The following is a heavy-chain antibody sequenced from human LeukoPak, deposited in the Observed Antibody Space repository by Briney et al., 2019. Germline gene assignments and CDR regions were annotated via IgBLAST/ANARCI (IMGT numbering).Heavy chain of an antibody. CDR3: ARTYYDRTGYYHAFDI. J-gene: IGHJ3*02. V-gene: IGHV3-21*01. Sequence: GGSLRLSCAASGFTFSLYSMNWVRQAPGKGLEWVSSISSGRSHIYYADSVKGRFTISRDNAENSLYLQMNSLRDEDTAVYYCARTYYDRTGYYHAFDIWGQGTLVTVSS. CDR1: GFTFSLYS. CDR2: ISSGRSHI. D-gene: IGHD3-22*01.